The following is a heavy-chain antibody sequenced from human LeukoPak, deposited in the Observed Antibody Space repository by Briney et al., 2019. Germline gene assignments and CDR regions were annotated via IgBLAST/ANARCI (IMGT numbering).Heavy chain of an antibody. CDR3: ARAIFVDTAMVTDYYFDY. Sequence: QAGGSLRLSCAASGFTVSSNYMSWVRQAPGKGLEWVSVIYSGGSTYYADSVKGRFTISRDNSKNTLYLQMNSLRAEDTAVYYCARAIFVDTAMVTDYYFDYWGQGTLVTVSS. J-gene: IGHJ4*02. D-gene: IGHD5-18*01. V-gene: IGHV3-53*01. CDR2: IYSGGST. CDR1: GFTVSSNY.